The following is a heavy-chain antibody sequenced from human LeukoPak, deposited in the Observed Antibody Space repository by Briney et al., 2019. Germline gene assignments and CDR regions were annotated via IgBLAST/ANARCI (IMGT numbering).Heavy chain of an antibody. CDR3: ARDDSTGLEGV. CDR1: GGSISSYY. D-gene: IGHD3-22*01. J-gene: IGHJ4*02. CDR2: IHYSGST. Sequence: SETLSLTCTVSGGSISSYYWSWIRQPPGKGLEWIGYIHYSGSTNYNPSLKSGVTISIDTSKRQVPLKLSSVTAADTAVYYCARDDSTGLEGVWGQGTLVTVSS. V-gene: IGHV4-59*01.